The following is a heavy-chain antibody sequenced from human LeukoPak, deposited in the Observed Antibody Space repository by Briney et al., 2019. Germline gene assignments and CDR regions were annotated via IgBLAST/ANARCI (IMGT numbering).Heavy chain of an antibody. Sequence: SQTLSLTCTVSGGSISSGAYYWSWIRQHPGKGLEWMGYIYSSGTTYYNPSLKSRVTLSVDTSKTQFSLNLTSVTAADTAVYYCAREPARLWYFDLWGRGTLVTVSS. CDR3: AREPARLWYFDL. J-gene: IGHJ2*01. CDR1: GGSISSGAYY. V-gene: IGHV4-31*03. CDR2: IYSSGTT.